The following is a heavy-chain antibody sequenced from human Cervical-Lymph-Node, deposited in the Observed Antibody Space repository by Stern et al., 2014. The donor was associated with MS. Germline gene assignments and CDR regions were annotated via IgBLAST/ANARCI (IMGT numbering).Heavy chain of an antibody. CDR1: EYTHNNYL. J-gene: IGHJ6*02. V-gene: IGHV1-46*02. Sequence: QVQLVESGSEVKKPGASVKVSCKASEYTHNNYLIHWVRQAPGQRPDWMGVINPSGATNYAQKVQDRVTMTTDASTSTFYMELSRLRSEDTAVYYCAVRYRSGGRCYSVPDVWGQGTTVIVSS. CDR3: AVRYRSGGRCYSVPDV. CDR2: INPSGAT. D-gene: IGHD2-15*01.